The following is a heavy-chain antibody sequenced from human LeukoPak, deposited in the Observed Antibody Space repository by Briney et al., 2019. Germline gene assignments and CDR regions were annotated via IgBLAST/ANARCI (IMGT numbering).Heavy chain of an antibody. CDR3: ARDTDYGDSGLDY. V-gene: IGHV3-21*01. J-gene: IGHJ4*02. CDR2: ISSSSSYI. D-gene: IGHD4-17*01. Sequence: GGSLRLSCAASGFTFDDYGMNWVRQAPGKGLEWVSSISSSSSYIHYADSVKGRFTISRDNAKNSLYLQMNSLRAEDTAVYYCARDTDYGDSGLDYWGQGTLVTVSS. CDR1: GFTFDDYG.